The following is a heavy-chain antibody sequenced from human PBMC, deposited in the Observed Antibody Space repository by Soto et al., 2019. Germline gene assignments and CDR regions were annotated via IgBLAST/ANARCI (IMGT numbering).Heavy chain of an antibody. CDR3: AKDISGPLNNDYVFDAMDI. V-gene: IGHV3-9*01. D-gene: IGHD4-17*01. CDR2: ISWNSDNI. Sequence: EVQLVESGGGLVQPGGFLRLSCAASGFTFGDYAIHWVRQAPGKGLEWVSVISWNSDNIGYAGSVKGRFTVSRDNAKNSLYLQMNSLRVEDTALYYCAKDISGPLNNDYVFDAMDIWGQGTTVTVSS. J-gene: IGHJ6*02. CDR1: GFTFGDYA.